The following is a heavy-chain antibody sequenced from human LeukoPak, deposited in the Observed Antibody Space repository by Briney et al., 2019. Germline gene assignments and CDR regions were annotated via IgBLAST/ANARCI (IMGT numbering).Heavy chain of an antibody. CDR3: VTDLVIKGYFDY. D-gene: IGHD2-21*01. Sequence: GGSLRLSCAASGFTFSSYSMNWVRQAPGKGLEWVSSIIISSSTYIYYADSVKGRFTISRDNAKNSLYLQMNSLRAEDTAVYYCVTDLVIKGYFDYWGQGALVTVSS. CDR2: IIISSSTYI. J-gene: IGHJ4*02. V-gene: IGHV3-21*04. CDR1: GFTFSSYS.